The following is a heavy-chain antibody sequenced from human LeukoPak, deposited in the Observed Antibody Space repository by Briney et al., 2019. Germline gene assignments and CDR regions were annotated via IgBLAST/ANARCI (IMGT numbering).Heavy chain of an antibody. CDR3: ARGAASAVAGDSFAH. CDR1: GFTFSSYA. D-gene: IGHD6-19*01. Sequence: PGGSLRLSCAASGFTFSSYAIHWVRQAPGKGLEWVAVSPYDESATYYADSVKGRFTISRDNSKNTLYLQMNSLSPDDTALYSCARGAASAVAGDSFAHWGQGTLVTVSS. V-gene: IGHV3-30*04. CDR2: SPYDESAT. J-gene: IGHJ4*02.